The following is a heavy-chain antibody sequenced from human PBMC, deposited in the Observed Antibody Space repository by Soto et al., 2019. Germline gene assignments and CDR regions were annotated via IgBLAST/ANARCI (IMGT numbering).Heavy chain of an antibody. D-gene: IGHD6-6*01. V-gene: IGHV4-59*01. CDR2: IYYSGIT. J-gene: IGHJ6*02. Sequence: SETLSLTCTVSGGSISTFYWSWIRQTPEKGLEWIGYIYYSGITDYNPSLKSRVTLSVDTSKNQFSLNLRSVTAADTAVYYCARGARGSYYYYYGMEVWGQGTTVTVSS. CDR3: ARGARGSYYYYYGMEV. CDR1: GGSISTFY.